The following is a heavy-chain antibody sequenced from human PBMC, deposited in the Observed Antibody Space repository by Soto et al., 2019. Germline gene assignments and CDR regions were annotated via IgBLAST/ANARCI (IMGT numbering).Heavy chain of an antibody. V-gene: IGHV3-15*07. CDR2: IKTNTEGGTT. D-gene: IGHD2-15*01. J-gene: IGHJ6*02. Sequence: EVQLVESGGGFIYPGGSLRLSCAASGLTISNAWMNRVRQAPGKGLEWVGRIKTNTEGGTTDYAAAVKGRFTVSRDDSKNTLYLQMNSLKTEDTAVYYCTTGSVEGVWGQGTTVTVSS. CDR3: TTGSVEGV. CDR1: GLTISNAW.